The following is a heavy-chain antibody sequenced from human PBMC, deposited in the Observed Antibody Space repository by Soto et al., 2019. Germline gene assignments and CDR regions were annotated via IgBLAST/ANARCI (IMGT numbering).Heavy chain of an antibody. D-gene: IGHD2-15*01. CDR3: ARGAGSYCSGGSCTYYYYYMDV. J-gene: IGHJ6*03. V-gene: IGHV1-8*01. CDR2: MNPNSGNT. CDR1: GYTFTSYD. Sequence: ASVKVSCKASGYTFTSYDINWVRQATGQGLEWMGWMNPNSGNTGYAQKFQGRVTMTRNTSISTAYMELSSLRSEDTAVYYCARGAGSYCSGGSCTYYYYYMDVWGKGTTVTVSS.